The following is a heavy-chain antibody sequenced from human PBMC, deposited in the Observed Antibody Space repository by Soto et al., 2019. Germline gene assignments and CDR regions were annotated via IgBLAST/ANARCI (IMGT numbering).Heavy chain of an antibody. V-gene: IGHV3-13*01. D-gene: IGHD2-15*01. J-gene: IGHJ4*02. CDR3: ARGQEVGAHFFDS. CDR2: IGTAGAT. CDR1: GFTFSWFD. Sequence: PGRSLRLSCEASGFTFSWFDMHWVRQPAGNGLEWVSTIGTAGATYYAVSVKARFTFSRDNAKNALSLQMNSLRAGDTAVYFCARGQEVGAHFFDSWGQGTQVTVSS.